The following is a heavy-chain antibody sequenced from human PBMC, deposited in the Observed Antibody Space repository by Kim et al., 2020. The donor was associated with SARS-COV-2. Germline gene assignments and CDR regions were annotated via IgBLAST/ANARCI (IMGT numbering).Heavy chain of an antibody. D-gene: IGHD3-10*01. Sequence: GGSLRLSCAASGFTVSSNYMSWVRQAPGKGLEWVSVIYSGGRTYYADSVKGRFTISRDNSKNTLYLQMNSLRAEDTAVYYCASLPITMVRGVIDYWGQGTLVTVSS. CDR2: IYSGGRT. V-gene: IGHV3-53*01. J-gene: IGHJ4*02. CDR1: GFTVSSNY. CDR3: ASLPITMVRGVIDY.